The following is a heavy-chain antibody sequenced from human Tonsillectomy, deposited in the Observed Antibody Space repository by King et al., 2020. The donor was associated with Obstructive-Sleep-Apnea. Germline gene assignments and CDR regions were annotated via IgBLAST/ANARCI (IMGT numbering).Heavy chain of an antibody. J-gene: IGHJ4*02. CDR2: INHSGST. V-gene: IGHV4-34*01. D-gene: IGHD1-26*01. CDR3: ARVLGGAGPDYYFDY. Sequence: VQLQQWGTGLLKPSETLSLTCAVYGGSFSDYYWSWIRQPPGKELEWIGEINHSGSTNFNPSLKSRVTISVDTSRNQFSLKVHSVTAADTAVYYCARVLGGAGPDYYFDYWGQGTLVTVSS. CDR1: GGSFSDYY.